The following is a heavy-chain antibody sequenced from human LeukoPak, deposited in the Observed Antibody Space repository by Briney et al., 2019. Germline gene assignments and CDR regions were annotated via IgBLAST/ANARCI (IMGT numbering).Heavy chain of an antibody. CDR3: ARVRSSGWYDDWYFDL. Sequence: SETLSLTCTVSGGSISSYYWSWIRQPPGKGLEWIGYIYYSGSTNYNPSLKSRVTISVDTSKNQFSLKLSSVTAADAAVYYCARVRSSGWYDDWYFDLWGRGTLVTVSS. V-gene: IGHV4-59*01. CDR2: IYYSGST. J-gene: IGHJ2*01. D-gene: IGHD6-19*01. CDR1: GGSISSYY.